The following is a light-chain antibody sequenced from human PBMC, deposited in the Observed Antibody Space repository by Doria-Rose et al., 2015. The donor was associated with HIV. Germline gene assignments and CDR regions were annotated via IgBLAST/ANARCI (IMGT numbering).Light chain of an antibody. Sequence: ISCRSSQSLXXXXGYNYLDWYLXXPGQSPQLLIYLGPNRASGVPDRFSGSGSGTDFTLKISRXXGEDVGXXXXXXPLQIHPTXGQGTRXE. CDR3: XXPLQIHPT. J-gene: IGKJ5*01. CDR2: LGP. V-gene: IGKV2-28*01. CDR1: QSLXXXXGYNY.